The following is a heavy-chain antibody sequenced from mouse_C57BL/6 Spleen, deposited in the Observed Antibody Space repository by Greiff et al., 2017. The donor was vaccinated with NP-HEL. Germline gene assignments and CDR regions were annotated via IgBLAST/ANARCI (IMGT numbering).Heavy chain of an antibody. CDR2: INPNNGGT. D-gene: IGHD1-1*01. J-gene: IGHJ3*01. CDR3: ARSYYRSSWFAY. Sequence: EVQRVESGPELVKPGASVKMSCKASGYTFTDYNMHWVKQSHGKSLEWLGYINPNNGGTSYNQKFKGKATLTVNKSSSTAYMELRSLTSEDSAVYYCARSYYRSSWFAYWGQGTLVTVSA. CDR1: GYTFTDYN. V-gene: IGHV1-22*01.